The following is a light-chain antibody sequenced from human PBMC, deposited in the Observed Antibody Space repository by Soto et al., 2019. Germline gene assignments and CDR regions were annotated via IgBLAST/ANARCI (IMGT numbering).Light chain of an antibody. CDR1: QSVSSY. CDR2: DAS. V-gene: IGKV3-11*01. J-gene: IGKJ4*01. Sequence: EIVLTQSPATLSLSPGERATLSCRASQSVSSYLAWYQQKPGQAPRLLIYDASNGATGIPARFSGSGSGTDFTLTISSLEPEDFAGYYCQQRSNWPPFGGGTKVEIK. CDR3: QQRSNWPP.